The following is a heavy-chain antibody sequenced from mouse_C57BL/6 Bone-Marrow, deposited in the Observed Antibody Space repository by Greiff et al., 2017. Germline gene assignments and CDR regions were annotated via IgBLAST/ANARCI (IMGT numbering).Heavy chain of an antibody. D-gene: IGHD1-1*01. CDR3: ARRSSYRYFDV. V-gene: IGHV1-47*01. CDR2: FHPYNDDT. J-gene: IGHJ1*03. Sequence: VQLQQSGAELVKPGASVKMSCKASGYTFTTYPIEWMKQNHGKSLEWIGNFHPYNDDTKYNEKFKGKATLTVEQPSRTVYLELSLLASDDSSVYCCARRSSYRYFDVWGTGTTVTVSS. CDR1: GYTFTTYP.